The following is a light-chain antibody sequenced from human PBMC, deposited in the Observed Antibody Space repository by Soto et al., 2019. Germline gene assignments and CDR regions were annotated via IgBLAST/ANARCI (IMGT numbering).Light chain of an antibody. V-gene: IGKV3-15*01. CDR1: QSVSSN. Sequence: LVMTQSPATLSVSPGERATLSCRASQSVSSNLAWYQQKPGQAPRLLIYGASTRATGIPARVSGSGSGTEFTLTISSLQSEDFAVYYCQQYNNWPRTFGQGTKVEIK. J-gene: IGKJ1*01. CDR2: GAS. CDR3: QQYNNWPRT.